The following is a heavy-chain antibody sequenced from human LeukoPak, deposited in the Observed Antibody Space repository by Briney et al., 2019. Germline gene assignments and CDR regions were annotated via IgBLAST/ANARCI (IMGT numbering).Heavy chain of an antibody. CDR2: IDHTGKP. V-gene: IGHV4-34*01. D-gene: IGHD2-21*01. Sequence: SETLSLTCAVNGGSYSGYYWSWIRQSPGKGLEWIGDIDHTGKPNYHPSLKSRVTISSDTSNSQFSLQLTSVTDADTAVYYCAGVWVNFQHWGRGTLVTVSS. CDR1: GGSYSGYY. J-gene: IGHJ1*01. CDR3: AGVWVNFQH.